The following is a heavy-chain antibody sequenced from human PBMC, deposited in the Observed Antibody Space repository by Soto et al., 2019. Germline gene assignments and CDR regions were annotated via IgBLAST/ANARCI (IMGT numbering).Heavy chain of an antibody. D-gene: IGHD6-6*01. Sequence: EVQLVESGGVVVQPGGSLRLSCAASGFTFDDYTMHWVRQAPGKGLEWVSLISWDGGSTYYAESVKGRFTISRDNSKNSLYLQMNSLRTEDTALYYCAKDLVSIAARLTDYYAMDVWGQGTTVTVSS. CDR1: GFTFDDYT. J-gene: IGHJ6*02. V-gene: IGHV3-43*01. CDR2: ISWDGGST. CDR3: AKDLVSIAARLTDYYAMDV.